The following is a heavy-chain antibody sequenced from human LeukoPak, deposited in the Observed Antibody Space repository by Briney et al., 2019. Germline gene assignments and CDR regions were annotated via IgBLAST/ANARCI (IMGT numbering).Heavy chain of an antibody. CDR1: GFTFTAYH. D-gene: IGHD3-10*01. Sequence: ASVKVSCKASGFTFTAYHLHWVRQAPGQGLEWMGSINLDRRITHYAAKFQGRVTMTWDTSITTGYVDLTRLNSDDTALYFCAKEATGSGGFDYWGQGTLVTVSA. V-gene: IGHV1-2*02. J-gene: IGHJ4*02. CDR3: AKEATGSGGFDY. CDR2: INLDRRIT.